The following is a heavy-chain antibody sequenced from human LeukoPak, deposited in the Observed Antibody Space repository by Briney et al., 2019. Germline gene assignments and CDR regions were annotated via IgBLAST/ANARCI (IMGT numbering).Heavy chain of an antibody. D-gene: IGHD3-3*01. Sequence: SETLSLTCTVSGGSISSGNYYWSWIRQPAGKGLEWVGRIYISGSTNYNPSLKSRVTMSVDTSKNQFSLKLSSVTAADTAVYYCARDSGPFWSGPGWFDYWGQGTLVTVSS. V-gene: IGHV4-61*02. CDR2: IYISGST. J-gene: IGHJ4*02. CDR1: GGSISSGNYY. CDR3: ARDSGPFWSGPGWFDY.